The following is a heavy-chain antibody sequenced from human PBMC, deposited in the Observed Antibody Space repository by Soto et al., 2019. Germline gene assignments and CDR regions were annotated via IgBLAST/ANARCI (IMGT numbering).Heavy chain of an antibody. V-gene: IGHV1-69*13. Sequence: GASVKVSCKASGGTFSSYAISWVRQAPGQGLEWMGGIIPIFGTANYAQKFQGRVTITADESTSTAYMGLSSLRSEDTAVYYCARHAYDFWSGHPNPRYYYGMDVWGQGTTVTVSS. CDR3: ARHAYDFWSGHPNPRYYYGMDV. CDR1: GGTFSSYA. D-gene: IGHD3-3*01. CDR2: IIPIFGTA. J-gene: IGHJ6*02.